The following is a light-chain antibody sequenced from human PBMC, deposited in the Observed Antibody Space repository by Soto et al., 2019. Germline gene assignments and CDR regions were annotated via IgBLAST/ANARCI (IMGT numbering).Light chain of an antibody. V-gene: IGLV2-14*01. J-gene: IGLJ3*02. CDR2: EVT. CDR1: SSDVGGHNF. CDR3: ISYTRSYTWV. Sequence: QSALTQPASVSGSPGQSITISCTGTSSDVGGHNFVSWFQQHPGKAPKLMIYEVTNRPSGVSARFSASKSGNTASLTISGLQAEDEADYYCISYTRSYTWVFGGGTKLTVL.